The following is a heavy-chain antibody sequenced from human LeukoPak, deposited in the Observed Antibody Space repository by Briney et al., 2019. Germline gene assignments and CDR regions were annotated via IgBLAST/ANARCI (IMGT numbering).Heavy chain of an antibody. V-gene: IGHV4-39*01. CDR3: VRHGGDLGYCTSSTCYDDWYFDL. CDR2: VYYSGST. D-gene: IGHD2-2*01. J-gene: IGHJ2*01. CDR1: GGSISRSSYY. Sequence: PSETLSLTCIVSGGSISRSSYYWGWIRQPPGKGLEWIGSVYYSGSTHYKPSLKSRVTISVDTSKNHLSPKLTSVTAADTAVYYCVRHGGDLGYCTSSTCYDDWYFDLWGRGTLVTVSS.